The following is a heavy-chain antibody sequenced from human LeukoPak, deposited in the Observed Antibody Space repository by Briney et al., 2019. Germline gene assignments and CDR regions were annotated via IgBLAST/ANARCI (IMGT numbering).Heavy chain of an antibody. CDR1: GGSISSSSYY. J-gene: IGHJ6*03. CDR2: IYYSGST. Sequence: PSETLSLTCTVSGGSISSSSYYWGWIRQPPGKGLEWIGSIYYSGSTYYNPSLKSRVTISVDTSKNEFSLKLSSGTAADTAVYYCARQVIIRDFWSGYYNGGYYYYMDVWGKGTTVTVSS. V-gene: IGHV4-39*01. CDR3: ARQVIIRDFWSGYYNGGYYYYMDV. D-gene: IGHD3-3*01.